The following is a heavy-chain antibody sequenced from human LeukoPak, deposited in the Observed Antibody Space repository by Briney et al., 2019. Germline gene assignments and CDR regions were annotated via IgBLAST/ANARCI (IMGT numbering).Heavy chain of an antibody. V-gene: IGHV4-59*08. J-gene: IGHJ5*02. CDR3: ARLMGGLRWFDP. CDR1: GGSISSYY. CDR2: IYNSGST. Sequence: SETLSLTCSVSGGSISSYYWSWIRQPPGKGLEWIGYIYNSGSTNYNPSLKSRVTISVDTSKNHFSLKLSSVTAADTAVYYCARLMGGLRWFDPWGQGTLVIVSS. D-gene: IGHD3-16*01.